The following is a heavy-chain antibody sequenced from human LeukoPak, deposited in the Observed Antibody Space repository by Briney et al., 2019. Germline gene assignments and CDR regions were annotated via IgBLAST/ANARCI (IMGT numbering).Heavy chain of an antibody. CDR2: IRYDGSNK. J-gene: IGHJ6*04. CDR1: GFTFSSYG. CDR3: AKDSPITIFGVVIIPVPVIMDV. V-gene: IGHV3-30*02. Sequence: GGSLRLSCAASGFTFSSYGMHWVRQAPGKGLEWVAFIRYDGSNKYYADSVKGRFTISRDNSKNTPYLQMNSLRAEDTAVYYCAKDSPITIFGVVIIPVPVIMDVWGKGTTVTVSS. D-gene: IGHD3-3*01.